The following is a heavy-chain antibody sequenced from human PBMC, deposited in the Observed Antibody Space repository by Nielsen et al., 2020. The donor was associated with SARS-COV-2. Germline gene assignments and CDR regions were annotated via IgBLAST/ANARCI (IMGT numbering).Heavy chain of an antibody. Sequence: GSLRLSCIVSGGSISSYYWSWIRQPPGKGLEWIEYIYYSGSTNYNPSLKSRVTISVDTSKNQFSLKLSSVTAADTAVYYCARVRQQLAYFDYWGQGILVTVSS. V-gene: IGHV4-59*01. CDR2: IYYSGST. CDR3: ARVRQQLAYFDY. D-gene: IGHD6-13*01. J-gene: IGHJ4*02. CDR1: GGSISSYY.